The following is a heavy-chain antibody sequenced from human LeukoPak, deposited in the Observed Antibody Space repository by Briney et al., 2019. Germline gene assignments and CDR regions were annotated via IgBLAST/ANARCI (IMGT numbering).Heavy chain of an antibody. Sequence: PGRSLRLSCAASGFTFSSYAMHWVRQAPGKGLEWVAVISYDGSNKYYADSVKGRFTISRDNAKNSLYIQMNSLRAGDTAVYYCARGTFYYESGNYRNVFDIWGQGTMLTVSS. CDR3: ARGTFYYESGNYRNVFDI. J-gene: IGHJ3*02. CDR2: ISYDGSNK. D-gene: IGHD3-22*01. CDR1: GFTFSSYA. V-gene: IGHV3-30*14.